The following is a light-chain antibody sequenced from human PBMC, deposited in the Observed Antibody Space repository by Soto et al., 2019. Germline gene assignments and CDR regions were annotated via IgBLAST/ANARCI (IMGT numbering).Light chain of an antibody. J-gene: IGKJ2*01. CDR1: QSVSSSY. V-gene: IGKV3-20*01. CDR3: QQYGY. CDR2: GAS. Sequence: EIVLTQSPGTLSLSPGERATLSCRASQSVSSSYLAWYQQKPRQAPSLLIYGASSRATGIPDRFSGSGSGTDFTLTISRLEPEDFAVYYCQQYGYFGQGTKLEIK.